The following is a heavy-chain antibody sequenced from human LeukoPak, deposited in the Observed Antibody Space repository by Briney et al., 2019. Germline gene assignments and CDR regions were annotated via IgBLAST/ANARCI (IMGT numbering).Heavy chain of an antibody. V-gene: IGHV3-74*01. CDR1: GFTFSSYW. Sequence: PGGSLRLSCAASGFTFSSYWMHWVRQAPGKGLVWVSRINSDGSSTSYADSVKGRFTISRDNSKNTLYLQMNSLRAEDTAVYYCAKGKIWFGEYDAFDIWGQGTMVTVSS. D-gene: IGHD3-10*01. CDR3: AKGKIWFGEYDAFDI. CDR2: INSDGSST. J-gene: IGHJ3*02.